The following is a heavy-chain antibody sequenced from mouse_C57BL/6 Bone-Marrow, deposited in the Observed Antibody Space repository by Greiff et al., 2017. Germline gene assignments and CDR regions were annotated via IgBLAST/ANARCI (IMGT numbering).Heavy chain of an antibody. CDR3: GRVGDGYFAY. V-gene: IGHV5-16*01. D-gene: IGHD2-3*01. J-gene: IGHJ3*01. Sequence: EVKVVESEGGLVQPGSSMKLSCTASGFTFSDYYMAWVRQVPEKGLEWVANINYDGSSTYYLDSLKSRFIISRDNAKSILYLQMSSLKSEDTATYYGGRVGDGYFAYWGQGTLVTVSA. CDR1: GFTFSDYY. CDR2: INYDGSST.